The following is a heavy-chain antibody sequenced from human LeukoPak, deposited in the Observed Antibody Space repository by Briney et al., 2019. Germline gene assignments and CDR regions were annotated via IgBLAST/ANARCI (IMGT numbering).Heavy chain of an antibody. V-gene: IGHV3-30*18. CDR3: AKDLKGIQLWPFDY. CDR1: GFTFSSYG. Sequence: GGSLRLSCAASGFTFSSYGMHWVRQAPGKGLEWVAVISYDGSNKYYADSVKGRFTISRDNSKNTLYLQMNSLRAEDTAVYYCAKDLKGIQLWPFDYWGQGTLVTVSS. J-gene: IGHJ4*02. CDR2: ISYDGSNK. D-gene: IGHD5-18*01.